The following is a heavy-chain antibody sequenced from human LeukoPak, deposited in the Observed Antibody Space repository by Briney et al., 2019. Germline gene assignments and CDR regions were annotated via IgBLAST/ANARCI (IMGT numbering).Heavy chain of an antibody. Sequence: GGSLRLSCAASGFTLSKAWMSWVRQAPGKGLEWIGRSESRTDGGTTVLAAPVKGRFSISREDSKNTLYLQMNRLKTDDTAVYYCTTELWFGELLLGYWGQGARVTVSS. CDR3: TTELWFGELLLGY. D-gene: IGHD3-10*01. V-gene: IGHV3-15*04. CDR1: GFTLSKAW. CDR2: SESRTDGGTT. J-gene: IGHJ4*02.